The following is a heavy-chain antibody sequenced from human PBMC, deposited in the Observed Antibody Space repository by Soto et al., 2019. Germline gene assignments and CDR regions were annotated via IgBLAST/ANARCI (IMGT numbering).Heavy chain of an antibody. V-gene: IGHV3-74*01. D-gene: IGHD3-16*01. Sequence: EVQLVESGGGLVQPGGSLRLSCAASGFTFSRYWMHWVRQAPGKGLVWVSRINSDGSSTSYADSVKGRFTISRDNAKNTLYLQMNSLRAEDTAVYYCAREHYDYGNYYYYYMDVWGKGTTVTVSS. CDR1: GFTFSRYW. CDR3: AREHYDYGNYYYYYMDV. J-gene: IGHJ6*03. CDR2: INSDGSST.